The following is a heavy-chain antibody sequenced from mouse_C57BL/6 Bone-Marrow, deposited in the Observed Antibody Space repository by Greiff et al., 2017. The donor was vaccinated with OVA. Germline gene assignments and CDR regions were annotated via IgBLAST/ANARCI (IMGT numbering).Heavy chain of an antibody. Sequence: VHLVESGAELMKPGASVKLSCKATGYTFTGYWIEWVKQRPGHGLEWIGEILPGSGSTNYNEKFKGKATFTADTSSNIAYMQLSSLTTEDSAIYYCAREGYDYDEGPWFAYWGQGTLVTVSA. D-gene: IGHD2-4*01. J-gene: IGHJ3*01. CDR2: ILPGSGST. V-gene: IGHV1-9*01. CDR1: GYTFTGYW. CDR3: AREGYDYDEGPWFAY.